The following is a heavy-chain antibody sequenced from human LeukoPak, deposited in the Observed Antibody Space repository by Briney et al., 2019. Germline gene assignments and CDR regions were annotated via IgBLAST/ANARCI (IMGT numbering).Heavy chain of an antibody. CDR1: GFTFSSYW. J-gene: IGHJ4*02. CDR3: AREGRVSGYDFDC. Sequence: GGSLRLSCAASGFTFSSYWMHWVRQAPGKGLVWVSRINSNGSSITYADSVKGRFTISRDNAKNTLVLQMNSLRVEDTAVYYCAREGRVSGYDFDCWGQGTLVTVSS. D-gene: IGHD5-12*01. CDR2: INSNGSSI. V-gene: IGHV3-74*03.